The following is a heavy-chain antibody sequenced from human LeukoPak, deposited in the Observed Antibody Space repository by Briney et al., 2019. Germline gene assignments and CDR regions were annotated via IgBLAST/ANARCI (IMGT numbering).Heavy chain of an antibody. D-gene: IGHD3-22*01. J-gene: IGHJ4*02. V-gene: IGHV3-23*01. Sequence: PGGSLRLSCAASGFTFSRYTMSWVRQAPGKGLEWVSGISGSGVSTYYADSVKGQFTISRDNSKNTLHLQMSSLRAEDTAVYYCAKDLGGLRSRYDTSGPIDYWGQGTLVTVSS. CDR2: ISGSGVST. CDR3: AKDLGGLRSRYDTSGPIDY. CDR1: GFTFSRYT.